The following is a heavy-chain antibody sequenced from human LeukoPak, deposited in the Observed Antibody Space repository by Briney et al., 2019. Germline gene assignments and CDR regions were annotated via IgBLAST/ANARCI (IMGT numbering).Heavy chain of an antibody. CDR1: EFIFSRFW. CDR2: INQDESAK. V-gene: IGHV3-7*01. CDR3: AKLLRDVTIYDF. J-gene: IGHJ4*01. D-gene: IGHD5-24*01. Sequence: PGGSLRLSCAASEFIFSRFWMSWVRQAPGKGLEWVASINQDESAKFYVDSVRGRFTISRDNAKDSLFLQMNSLRAEDTAIYYCAKLLRDVTIYDFWGHGALVTVSS.